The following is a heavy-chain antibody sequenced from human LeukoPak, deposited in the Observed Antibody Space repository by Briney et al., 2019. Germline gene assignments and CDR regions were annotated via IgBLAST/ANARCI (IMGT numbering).Heavy chain of an antibody. Sequence: GGSLRLSCAASGFTFSSHYMSWVRQAPGKGLEWVSVIYSGAGTSYADSVQGRFTISRDNSKNTLYLQMNSLRVEDTAVYYFARDRGFRSSWPLFVYWGQGSLVTVSS. CDR1: GFTFSSHY. V-gene: IGHV3-66*02. D-gene: IGHD6-13*01. J-gene: IGHJ4*02. CDR2: IYSGAGT. CDR3: ARDRGFRSSWPLFVY.